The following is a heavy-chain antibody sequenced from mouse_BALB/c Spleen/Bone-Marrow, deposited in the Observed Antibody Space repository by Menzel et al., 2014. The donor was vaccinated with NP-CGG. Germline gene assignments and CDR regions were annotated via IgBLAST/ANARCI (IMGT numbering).Heavy chain of an antibody. CDR1: GYTFTSYW. Sequence: QVQLQQSGAELVKPGAPVKLSCKASGYTFTSYWMHWVKQRPGQGLEWIGEINPSNGRTTYNEKFKSKATLTVDKSSSTAYMQLSSLTSEDSAVYYCARWGITLAYWEQGTLVTVSA. CDR2: INPSNGRT. CDR3: ARWGITLAY. J-gene: IGHJ3*01. D-gene: IGHD2-4*01. V-gene: IGHV1S81*02.